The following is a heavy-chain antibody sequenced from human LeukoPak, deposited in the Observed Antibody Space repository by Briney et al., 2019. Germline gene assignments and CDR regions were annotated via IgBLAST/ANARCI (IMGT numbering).Heavy chain of an antibody. CDR3: ARSTAVAGRMRAFDI. J-gene: IGHJ3*02. CDR1: GGSFSGYY. V-gene: IGHV4-34*01. Sequence: SETLSLTCAVYGGSFSGYYWSWIRQPPGKGLEWIGEINHSGSTNYNPSLKSRVTISVDTSKNQFSLKLSSVTAADTAVYYCARSTAVAGRMRAFDIWGQGTMVTVSS. D-gene: IGHD6-19*01. CDR2: INHSGST.